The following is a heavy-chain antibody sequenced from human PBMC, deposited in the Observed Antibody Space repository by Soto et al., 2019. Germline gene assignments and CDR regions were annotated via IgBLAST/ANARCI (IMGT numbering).Heavy chain of an antibody. J-gene: IGHJ6*02. D-gene: IGHD5-12*01. CDR2: IYYSGST. CDR3: ARAIVVTIGGMDV. CDR1: GGSINSADYY. Sequence: SETLSLTCTVSGGSINSADYYWSWVRQPPGKGLEWIGYIYYSGSTYLNPSLKSRGSISKDTSRNQFSLRLSSVTAADTAVYYCARAIVVTIGGMDVWGQGXTVTVYS. V-gene: IGHV4-30-4*01.